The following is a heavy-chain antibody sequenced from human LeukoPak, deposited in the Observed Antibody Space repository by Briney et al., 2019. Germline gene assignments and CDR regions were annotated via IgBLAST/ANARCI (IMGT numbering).Heavy chain of an antibody. CDR1: GGSISSYY. Sequence: PSETLSLTCTVSGGSISSYYWSWIRQPPGKGLEWIGYIYYSGSTNYNPSLKSRVTISVDTSKNQFSLKLSSVTAADTAVYYCARTNANEAFDIWGQGTMVTVSS. CDR2: IYYSGST. V-gene: IGHV4-59*01. J-gene: IGHJ3*02. CDR3: ARTNANEAFDI.